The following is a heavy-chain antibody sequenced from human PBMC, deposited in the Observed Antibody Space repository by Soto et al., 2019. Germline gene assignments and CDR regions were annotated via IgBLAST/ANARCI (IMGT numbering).Heavy chain of an antibody. CDR3: ARGNLRGGYSYGYDPSTYYYGMDV. V-gene: IGHV4-59*01. CDR1: GGSISSYY. J-gene: IGHJ6*02. Sequence: KSSETLSLTCTVSGGSISSYYWSWIRQPPGKGLEWIGYIYYSGSTNYNPSPKSRVTISVDTSKNQFSLKLSSVTAADTAVYYCARGNLRGGYSYGYDPSTYYYGMDVWGQGTTVTVSS. CDR2: IYYSGST. D-gene: IGHD5-18*01.